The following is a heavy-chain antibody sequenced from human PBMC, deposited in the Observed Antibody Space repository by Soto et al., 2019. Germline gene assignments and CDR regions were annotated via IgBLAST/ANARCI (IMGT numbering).Heavy chain of an antibody. J-gene: IGHJ3*02. CDR3: AKKSTMTPLGAFDI. Sequence: GGSLRLSCAASGFTFSSYAMSWVRQAPGKGLEWVSDISDSGGTTYYADSVKGRFTVSRDDSKNTLYLKKNSLGAEDTAVYYCAKKSTMTPLGAFDIWGQGTMVTVSS. V-gene: IGHV3-23*01. D-gene: IGHD7-27*01. CDR2: ISDSGGTT. CDR1: GFTFSSYA.